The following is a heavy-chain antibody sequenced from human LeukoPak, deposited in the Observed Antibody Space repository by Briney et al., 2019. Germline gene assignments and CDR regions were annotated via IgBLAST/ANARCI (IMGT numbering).Heavy chain of an antibody. D-gene: IGHD7-27*01. Sequence: GGSLRLYCSASGFIFSNYWMHWVRRAPGKWLVWVSRVKIDGSGINYADSVRGRFTISRDNARNTLYLQMNSLRAEDTAVYYCVRENWGIDLWGQGTLVTVSS. V-gene: IGHV3-74*01. CDR2: VKIDGSGI. CDR3: VRENWGIDL. CDR1: GFIFSNYW. J-gene: IGHJ4*02.